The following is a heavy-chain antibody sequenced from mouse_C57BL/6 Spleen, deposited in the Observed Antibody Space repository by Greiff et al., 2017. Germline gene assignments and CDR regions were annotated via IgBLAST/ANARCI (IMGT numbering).Heavy chain of an antibody. D-gene: IGHD2-1*01. Sequence: LQESGPELVKPGASVKISCKASGYAFSSSWLNWVKQRPGKGLEWIGRIYPGDGDTNYNGKFKGKATLTADKSSSTAYMQLSSLTSEDSAVXLCANIYYGNPSWFAYWGQGTLVTVSA. J-gene: IGHJ3*01. V-gene: IGHV1-82*01. CDR3: ANIYYGNPSWFAY. CDR2: IYPGDGDT. CDR1: GYAFSSSW.